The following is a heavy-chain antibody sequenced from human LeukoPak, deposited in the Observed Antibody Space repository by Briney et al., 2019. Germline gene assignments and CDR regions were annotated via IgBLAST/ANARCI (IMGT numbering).Heavy chain of an antibody. CDR2: IYPGDSDT. Sequence: GESLKISWKGSGYSFTSYWIGWVRHMHGKGLEWIGIIYPGDSDTRYSPSFRGQVTLSADKSITTASLQWSSLKASDSAMYYCARLGPYYYYYMDVWGKGTTVTVSS. CDR3: ARLGPYYYYYMDV. V-gene: IGHV5-51*01. J-gene: IGHJ6*03. CDR1: GYSFTSYW.